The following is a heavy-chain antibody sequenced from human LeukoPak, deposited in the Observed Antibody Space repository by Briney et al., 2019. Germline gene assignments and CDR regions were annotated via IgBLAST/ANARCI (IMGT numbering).Heavy chain of an antibody. CDR3: ARGLPLVSMTTVTNFDY. J-gene: IGHJ4*02. CDR1: GYTFTSYD. V-gene: IGHV1-8*03. CDR2: MNPNSGNT. D-gene: IGHD4-11*01. Sequence: GASVKVSCKASGYTFTSYDINWVRQATGQGLEWMGWMNPNSGNTGYAQKFQGRVTITRNTSISTAYMELSSLRSEDTAVYYCARGLPLVSMTTVTNFDYWGQGTLVTVSS.